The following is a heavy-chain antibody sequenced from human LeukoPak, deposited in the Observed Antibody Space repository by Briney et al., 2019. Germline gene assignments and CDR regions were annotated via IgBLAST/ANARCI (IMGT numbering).Heavy chain of an antibody. CDR1: GFTFSSYG. J-gene: IGHJ3*02. CDR3: ARKEYFYGSARNYYAFDI. CDR2: ISGSGGST. Sequence: GGTLRLSCAASGFTFSSYGMSWVRQAPGKGLEWVSAISGSGGSTYYADSVKGRFTISRDNAKNSLYLQMNSLRAEDTAVYYCARKEYFYGSARNYYAFDIWGQGTMVTVSS. V-gene: IGHV3-23*01. D-gene: IGHD3-10*01.